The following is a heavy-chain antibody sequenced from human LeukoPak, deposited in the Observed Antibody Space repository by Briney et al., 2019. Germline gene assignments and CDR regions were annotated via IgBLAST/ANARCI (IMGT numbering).Heavy chain of an antibody. V-gene: IGHV3-23*01. D-gene: IGHD3-10*01. J-gene: IGHJ4*02. CDR2: ISGSGGST. CDR3: AKDRDYYYGSGSYSY. Sequence: GGSLRLSCAASGFTFSNYAMNWVRQAPGKGLEWVSGISGSGGSTYYADSVKGRFTISRDNSKNTLYLQMNSLRAEDTAVYYCAKDRDYYYGSGSYSYWGQGTLVTVSS. CDR1: GFTFSNYA.